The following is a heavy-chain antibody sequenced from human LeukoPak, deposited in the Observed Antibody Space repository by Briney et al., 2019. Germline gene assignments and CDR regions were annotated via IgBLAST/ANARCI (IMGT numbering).Heavy chain of an antibody. CDR1: GFTFSSYG. CDR3: ARGLMLWSGSFRPASGPYYFDY. CDR2: MWYDGSNK. D-gene: IGHD3-3*01. V-gene: IGHV3-33*01. Sequence: GRSLRLSCAASGFTFSSYGMHWVRQAPGKGLECVGVMWYDGSNKFYADSVKGRFTISRDNSKNTLYLQMNSLRAEDTAVYFCARGLMLWSGSFRPASGPYYFDYWGQGTLVTVSS. J-gene: IGHJ4*02.